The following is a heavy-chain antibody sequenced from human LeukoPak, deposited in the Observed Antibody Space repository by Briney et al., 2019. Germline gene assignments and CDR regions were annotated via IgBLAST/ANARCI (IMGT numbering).Heavy chain of an antibody. CDR3: ARGLDVTFDI. J-gene: IGHJ3*02. Sequence: SETLSLTCTVSGGSISSYYWNWLRQPPGKGLEWIGYIYYSGSTNYNPSLKSRVTISVDTSKNQFSLRLSSVTAADTAVYYCARGLDVTFDIWGQGTMVTVSS. CDR1: GGSISSYY. CDR2: IYYSGST. D-gene: IGHD3-10*02. V-gene: IGHV4-59*01.